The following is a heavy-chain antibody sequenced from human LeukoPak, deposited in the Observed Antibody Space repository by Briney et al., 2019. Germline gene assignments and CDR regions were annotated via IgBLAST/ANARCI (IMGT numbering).Heavy chain of an antibody. D-gene: IGHD6-13*01. CDR3: ARGSPQGYSSNWDIDY. CDR1: GGSFSGYY. Sequence: PSETLSLTCAVYGGSFSGYYWSWIRQPPGKGLEWIGEINHSGSTNYNPSLKSRVTISVDTSKNQFSLKLSSVTAADTAVYYCARGSPQGYSSNWDIDYWGQGTLVTVSS. J-gene: IGHJ4*02. V-gene: IGHV4-34*01. CDR2: INHSGST.